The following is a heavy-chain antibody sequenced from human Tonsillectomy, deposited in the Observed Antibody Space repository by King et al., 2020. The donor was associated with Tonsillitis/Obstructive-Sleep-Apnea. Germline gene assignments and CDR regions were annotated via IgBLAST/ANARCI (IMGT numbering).Heavy chain of an antibody. CDR2: INSDGSST. Sequence: EVQLVESGGGLVQPGGSLRLSCAASGFTFSNYWMHWVRQAPGKGRVWVSRINSDGSSTSYADSVKGRFTISRDKAKNTLYMQMNSLRAEDTAVYYFATSPYHYYMDVWGKGTTVTVSS. CDR1: GFTFSNYW. J-gene: IGHJ6*03. CDR3: ATSPYHYYMDV. V-gene: IGHV3-74*01.